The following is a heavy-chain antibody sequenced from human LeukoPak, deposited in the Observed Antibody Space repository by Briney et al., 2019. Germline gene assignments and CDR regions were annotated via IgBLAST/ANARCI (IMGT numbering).Heavy chain of an antibody. CDR1: GGSISSYY. D-gene: IGHD6-13*01. CDR3: ARIGSSWSHPYNWFDP. CDR2: IYYSGST. Sequence: PSETLSLTCTVSGGSISSYYWSWIRQPPGKGLEWIGYIYYSGSTNYNPSLKSRVTISVDTSKNQFSLKLSSVTAADTAVYYCARIGSSWSHPYNWFDPWGQGTLVTVSS. V-gene: IGHV4-59*08. J-gene: IGHJ5*02.